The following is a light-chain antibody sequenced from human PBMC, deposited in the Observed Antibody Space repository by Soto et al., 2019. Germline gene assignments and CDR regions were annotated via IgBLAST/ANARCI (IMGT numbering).Light chain of an antibody. CDR1: QDINNY. Sequence: DIQMTQSPSSLSASVGDRVTITCQASQDINNYLNWYQQKPGKAPKLLIFDAFKLDTGVPSRFSGGGSSTDFTFTITSLQPEDIATYFCQQYDSLPPTFGGGTRVEI. J-gene: IGKJ4*01. V-gene: IGKV1-33*01. CDR2: DAF. CDR3: QQYDSLPPT.